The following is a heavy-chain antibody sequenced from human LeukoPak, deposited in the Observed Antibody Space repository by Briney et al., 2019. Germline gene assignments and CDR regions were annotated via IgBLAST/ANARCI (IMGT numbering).Heavy chain of an antibody. Sequence: SCKASGYTFTSYYMHWVRQAPGKGLEWVAMISHDGSVEYYLDSVKGRLTISRDDSKNTLYLQMNSLTTEDTAMYYCAKDWGASGWYNWFDPWGQGTQVTVSS. J-gene: IGHJ5*02. V-gene: IGHV3-30*18. D-gene: IGHD6-19*01. CDR2: ISHDGSVE. CDR1: GYTFTSYY. CDR3: AKDWGASGWYNWFDP.